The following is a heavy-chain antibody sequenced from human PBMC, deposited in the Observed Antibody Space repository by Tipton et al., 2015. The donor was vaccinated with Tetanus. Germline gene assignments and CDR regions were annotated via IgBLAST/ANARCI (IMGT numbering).Heavy chain of an antibody. CDR1: RGSISRDIYN. V-gene: IGHV4-39*01. CDR3: ARLSSITTNHAHGFDI. J-gene: IGHJ3*02. Sequence: TLSLTCTVSRGSISRDIYNWGWVRQPPGRGLQWIGNINYYGTTYYSPSLKSRVTMSVDTPKNQFSLKLTSATAADTAIYYCARLSSITTNHAHGFDIWAKGQWSPSPQ. CDR2: INYYGTT. D-gene: IGHD3-10*01.